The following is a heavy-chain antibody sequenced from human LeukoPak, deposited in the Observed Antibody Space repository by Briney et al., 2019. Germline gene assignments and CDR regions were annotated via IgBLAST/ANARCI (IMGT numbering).Heavy chain of an antibody. CDR3: TTSPSGWINY. Sequence: GFLGLFCSGPGFTFTNGRINWVRPASGKGPEWLGRIKLKTDGWTTDYAAPVKGRFTISRDDSKNTLYLQMNSLKIEDTAVYYCTTSPSGWINYWGQGTLVTVSS. CDR2: IKLKTDGWTT. V-gene: IGHV3-15*01. CDR1: GFTFTNGR. J-gene: IGHJ4*01. D-gene: IGHD6-19*01.